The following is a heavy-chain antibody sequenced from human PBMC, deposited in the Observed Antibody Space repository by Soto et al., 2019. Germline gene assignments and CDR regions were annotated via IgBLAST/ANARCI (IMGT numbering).Heavy chain of an antibody. J-gene: IGHJ4*02. CDR2: LSGSGGST. D-gene: IGHD5-18*01. V-gene: IGHV3-23*01. CDR1: GFTFSSYA. CDR3: AKDPHRIHLWFLSDY. Sequence: EVQLLESGGGLVQPGGSLRLSCAASGFTFSSYAMSWVRQAPGKGLEWVSGLSGSGGSTYYADSVKGRFTISRDNSKNTLYLQMNSFRAEDTAVYYCAKDPHRIHLWFLSDYWGQGTLVTVSS.